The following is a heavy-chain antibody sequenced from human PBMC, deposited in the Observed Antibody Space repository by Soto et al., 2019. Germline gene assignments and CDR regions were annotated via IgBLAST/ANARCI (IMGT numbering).Heavy chain of an antibody. J-gene: IGHJ5*02. D-gene: IGHD4-17*01. CDR3: ARVSVTTGWFAP. CDR1: GYSFTSLD. CDR2: MQPSTGRT. V-gene: IGHV1-8*01. Sequence: ASVKVSCKASGYSFTSLDINWVRQTAGQGLEWMGWMQPSTGRTGYAQKFQGRVTMTRDTSINTAYMELTTLTSDDTAVYYCARVSVTTGWFAPWGQGTLVTVSS.